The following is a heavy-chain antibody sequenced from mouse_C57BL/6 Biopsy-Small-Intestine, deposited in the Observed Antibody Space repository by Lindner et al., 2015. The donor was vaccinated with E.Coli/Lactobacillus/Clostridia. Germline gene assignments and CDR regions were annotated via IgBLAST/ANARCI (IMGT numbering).Heavy chain of an antibody. CDR2: IYPGNDNT. D-gene: IGHD4-1*02. V-gene: IGHV1-85*01. CDR1: GYTFTNYD. Sequence: VQLQESGPEMAKPGASVKLACKASGYTFTNYDINWVIQRPGQGLEWIGWIYPGNDNTEYNEKFKDKATLTVDTSSSTAYMKLHSLTSEDSAVYSCARWGLNWHFFDYWGQGTTLTVSA. J-gene: IGHJ2*01. CDR3: ARWGLNWHFFDY.